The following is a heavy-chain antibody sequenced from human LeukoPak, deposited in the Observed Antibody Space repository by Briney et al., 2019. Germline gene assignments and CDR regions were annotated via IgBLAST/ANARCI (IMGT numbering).Heavy chain of an antibody. CDR2: IKSKTDGGTT. CDR1: GFTFSNAW. Sequence: PGGSLRLSCAASGFTFSNAWMSWVRQAPGKGLEWVGRIKSKTDGGTTDYAAPVKGRFTISRDDSKNTLYLQMNSLKTEDTAVYYCTTGRGLELRFDAFDIWGQGTMVTVSS. D-gene: IGHD1-7*01. CDR3: TTGRGLELRFDAFDI. J-gene: IGHJ3*02. V-gene: IGHV3-15*01.